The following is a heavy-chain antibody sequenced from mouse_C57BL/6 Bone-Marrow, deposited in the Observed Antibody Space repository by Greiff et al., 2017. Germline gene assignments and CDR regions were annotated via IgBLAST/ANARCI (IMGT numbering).Heavy chain of an antibody. Sequence: VQLQQPGAELVRPGSSVKLSCKASGYTFTSYWMHWVKQRPIQGLEWIGNIDPSDSETHYNQKFKDKATLTVDKSSSTAYMQLSSLTSEDSAVYYCARWGLYDGNYVYLDYWGQGTTLTVSS. CDR3: ARWGLYDGNYVYLDY. CDR1: GYTFTSYW. D-gene: IGHD2-1*01. CDR2: IDPSDSET. J-gene: IGHJ2*01. V-gene: IGHV1-52*01.